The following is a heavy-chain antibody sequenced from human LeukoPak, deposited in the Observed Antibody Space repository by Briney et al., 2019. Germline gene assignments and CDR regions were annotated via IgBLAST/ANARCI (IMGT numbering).Heavy chain of an antibody. D-gene: IGHD3-16*01. Sequence: ASVKVSCKASGYTFTGYYMHWVRQAPGQGLAWMGWISTYNSNTHYAQKLQGRVTMTTDASTSTAYMELRSLRSDDTAVYYCVRVIPPAVAFYSWGQGTMVTVSS. CDR1: GYTFTGYY. CDR3: VRVIPPAVAFYS. CDR2: ISTYNSNT. J-gene: IGHJ3*02. V-gene: IGHV1-18*01.